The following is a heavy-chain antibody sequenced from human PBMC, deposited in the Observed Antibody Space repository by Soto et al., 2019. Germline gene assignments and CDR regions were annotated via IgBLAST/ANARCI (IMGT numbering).Heavy chain of an antibody. J-gene: IGHJ6*02. CDR2: ISSSSSYT. CDR1: GFTFSDFY. D-gene: IGHD2-2*01. Sequence: GGSLRLSCAASGFTFSDFYMSWIRQAPGKGLEWVSYISSSSSYTNYADSVKGRFTIARDNAKNSLYLQMNSLRAEDTAVYYCARDFGIVVVPRQPVDAYYYGMDVWGQGTTVTVSS. CDR3: ARDFGIVVVPRQPVDAYYYGMDV. V-gene: IGHV3-11*06.